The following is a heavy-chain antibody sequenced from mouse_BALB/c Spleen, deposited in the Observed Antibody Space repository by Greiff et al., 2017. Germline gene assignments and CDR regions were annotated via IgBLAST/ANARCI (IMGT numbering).Heavy chain of an antibody. CDR3: ARVGGDYYGSSPGFAY. V-gene: IGHV1S132*01. J-gene: IGHJ3*01. CDR2: IFPGTGTT. D-gene: IGHD1-1*01. CDR1: GYTFTSYW. Sequence: QVQLQQSGAELVKPGASVKLSCKTSGYTFTSYWIQWVKQRPGQGLGWIGEIFPGTGTTYYNEKFKGKATLTIDTSSSTAYMQLSSLTSEDSAVYFCARVGGDYYGSSPGFAYWGQGTLVTVS.